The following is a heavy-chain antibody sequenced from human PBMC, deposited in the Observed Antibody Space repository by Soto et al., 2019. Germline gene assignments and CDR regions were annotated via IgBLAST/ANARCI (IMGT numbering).Heavy chain of an antibody. CDR3: AKAKLRAMFGDGYFDL. D-gene: IGHD3-3*01. Sequence: EVQLVESGGGLVQPGRSLRLSCAASGFTFDDYAMHWVRQAPGKGLEWVSGISWNSGSIGDADSVKGRFTISRDNAKNSLYLQKNSLRAEDTDLYYVAKAKLRAMFGDGYFDLWGRGTLVTVSS. V-gene: IGHV3-9*01. J-gene: IGHJ2*01. CDR2: ISWNSGSI. CDR1: GFTFDDYA.